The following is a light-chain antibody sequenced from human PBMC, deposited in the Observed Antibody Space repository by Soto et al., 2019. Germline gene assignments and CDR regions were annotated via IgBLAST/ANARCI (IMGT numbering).Light chain of an antibody. CDR2: GAS. V-gene: IGKV3-20*01. CDR1: QSVSSSY. J-gene: IGKJ5*01. CDR3: QHFGGTTFT. Sequence: IVLTQSPGPLSLSPGEGATLSCRASQSVSSSYIAWYQQRPGQTPSLLIYGASTRATGIPDRFSGSGSGTHCTLTISRLEPGDVAVYYCQHFGGTTFTLGQGTRLEIK.